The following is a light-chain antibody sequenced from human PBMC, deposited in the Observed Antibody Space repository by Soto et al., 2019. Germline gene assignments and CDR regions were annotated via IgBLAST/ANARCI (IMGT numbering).Light chain of an antibody. CDR1: QSVNSN. V-gene: IGKV3-15*01. CDR2: GTS. J-gene: IGKJ1*01. CDR3: QQYNNWPRT. Sequence: EIVLKQSPATLSASTGERATLSCRASQSVNSNLAWYQQKAGQAPRLLIYGTSTRATGIPARFSGSGSGTDFTLTISSLQFEDFAVYYCQQYNNWPRTFGQGTKVDIK.